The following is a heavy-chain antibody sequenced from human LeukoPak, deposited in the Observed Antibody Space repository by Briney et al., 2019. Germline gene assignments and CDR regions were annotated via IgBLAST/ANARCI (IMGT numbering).Heavy chain of an antibody. Sequence: GGSLRPSFAASGFTFSSYAMHWVRQAPGKGLEWVAVISYDGSNKYYADSVKGRFTISRDNSKNTLYLQMNSLRAEDTAVYYCARVFPGEYFQHWGRGTLVTVSS. D-gene: IGHD3-10*01. CDR3: ARVFPGEYFQH. CDR2: ISYDGSNK. J-gene: IGHJ1*01. V-gene: IGHV3-30-3*01. CDR1: GFTFSSYA.